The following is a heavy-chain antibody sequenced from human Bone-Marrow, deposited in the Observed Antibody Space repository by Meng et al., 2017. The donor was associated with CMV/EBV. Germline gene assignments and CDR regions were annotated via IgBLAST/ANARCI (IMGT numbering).Heavy chain of an antibody. Sequence: HLQLQESGSGLAKPSDTLSLICSVSGGSITSSNYYWDWIRQPPGEGLEWIGTINYSGSTFYNPSLESRVTISVDTPGNHFSLKLTSVTAADTAIYYCARHKRRQWFDPWGQGTLVTVSS. CDR3: ARHKRRQWFDP. D-gene: IGHD1-1*01. V-gene: IGHV4-39*01. J-gene: IGHJ5*02. CDR1: GGSITSSNYY. CDR2: INYSGST.